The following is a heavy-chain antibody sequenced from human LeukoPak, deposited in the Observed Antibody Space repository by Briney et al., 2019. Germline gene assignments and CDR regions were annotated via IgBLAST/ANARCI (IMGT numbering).Heavy chain of an antibody. V-gene: IGHV3-21*01. CDR1: GYTFSSYS. CDR2: ISSSSSYI. CDR3: ARAESELWLFFGD. J-gene: IGHJ4*02. Sequence: PGGSLRLSCAAPGYTFSSYSMNWVRHAPGKGLEWVSSISSSSSYIFYADSVKGRFTIPRDNPKNSLYLQMNSLRAEDTAVYYCARAESELWLFFGDWGQGTLVTVSS. D-gene: IGHD5-18*01.